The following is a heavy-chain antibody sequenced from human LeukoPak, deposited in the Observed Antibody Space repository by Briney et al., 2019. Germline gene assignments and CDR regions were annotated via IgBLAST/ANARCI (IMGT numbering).Heavy chain of an antibody. D-gene: IGHD1-26*01. Sequence: SETLSLTCTMSGGSFSSDYWNWIRQPPGKGLEWIGYIFHSGTTNYNPSLKSRVTISVDTSKNHCSLRLSPVTAADTAVYYCARGDPVGLFDDWGQGILVTVSS. V-gene: IGHV4-59*01. CDR2: IFHSGTT. CDR3: ARGDPVGLFDD. J-gene: IGHJ4*02. CDR1: GGSFSSDY.